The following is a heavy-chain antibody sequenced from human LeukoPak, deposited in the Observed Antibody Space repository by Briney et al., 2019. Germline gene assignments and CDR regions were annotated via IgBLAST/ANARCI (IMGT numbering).Heavy chain of an antibody. CDR3: AKSKFPYDTDGWHGYFDY. CDR1: GFTFSSYA. D-gene: IGHD3-22*01. CDR2: ISGSSGST. V-gene: IGHV3-23*01. Sequence: GESLRLSCTASGFTFSSYAMSWVRQAPGKGLEWVSSISGSSGSTYYADSVKGRFTISRDNSKNTLSLQMNSLRGDDTAVYYCAKSKFPYDTDGWHGYFDYWGQGTLVTVSS. J-gene: IGHJ4*02.